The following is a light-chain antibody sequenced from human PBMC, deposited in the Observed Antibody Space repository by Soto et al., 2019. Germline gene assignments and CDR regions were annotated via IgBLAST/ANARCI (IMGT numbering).Light chain of an antibody. CDR3: CSSAGSSTS. CDR2: EVS. Sequence: QSALTQPASVSGSPGQSITISCTGTSSDVGSYNLVSWYQQHPGKAPKLMIYEVSKRPSGVSNRFSGSKSGNTASLTISGLQAEDEADYYCCSSAGSSTSFGTGTKVTVL. CDR1: SSDVGSYNL. V-gene: IGLV2-23*02. J-gene: IGLJ1*01.